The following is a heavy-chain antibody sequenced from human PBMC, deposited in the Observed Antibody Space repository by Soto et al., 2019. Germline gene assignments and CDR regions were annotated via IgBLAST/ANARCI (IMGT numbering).Heavy chain of an antibody. CDR3: AKDLGSEYSSTYYYYYYGMDV. CDR2: ISYDGSNK. CDR1: GFTFSSYG. Sequence: LRLSCAASGFTFSSYGMHWVRQAPGKGLEWVAVISYDGSNKYYADSVKGRFTISRDNSKNTLYLQMNSLRAEDTAVYYCAKDLGSEYSSTYYYYYYGMDVWGQGTTVTVSS. D-gene: IGHD6-6*01. V-gene: IGHV3-30*18. J-gene: IGHJ6*02.